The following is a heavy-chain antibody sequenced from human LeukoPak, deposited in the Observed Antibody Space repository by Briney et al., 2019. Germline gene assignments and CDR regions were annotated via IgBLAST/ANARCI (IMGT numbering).Heavy chain of an antibody. Sequence: SQTLSLTCTVSGGSISSGSYYWSWIRQPAGKGLEWIGRIYTSGSTNYNPSLKSRVTISVDTSKNQFSLKLSSVTAADTAVYYCARVAVDFWCGYYKEDAFDIWGQGTMVTVSS. J-gene: IGHJ3*02. CDR3: ARVAVDFWCGYYKEDAFDI. CDR2: IYTSGST. V-gene: IGHV4-61*02. D-gene: IGHD3-3*01. CDR1: GGSISSGSYY.